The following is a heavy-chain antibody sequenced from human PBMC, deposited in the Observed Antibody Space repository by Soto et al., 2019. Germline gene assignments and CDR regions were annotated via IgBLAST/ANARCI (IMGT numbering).Heavy chain of an antibody. CDR3: ARGHVWFGEFQTSDAFDI. CDR1: GFTFSDYY. CDR2: ISSSGSTI. D-gene: IGHD3-10*01. V-gene: IGHV3-11*01. Sequence: PGGSLRLSCAASGFTFSDYYMSWIRQAPGKGLEWVSYISSSGSTIYYADSVKGRFTISRDNAKNSLYLQMNSLRAEDTAVYYCARGHVWFGEFQTSDAFDIWGQGTMVTVSS. J-gene: IGHJ3*02.